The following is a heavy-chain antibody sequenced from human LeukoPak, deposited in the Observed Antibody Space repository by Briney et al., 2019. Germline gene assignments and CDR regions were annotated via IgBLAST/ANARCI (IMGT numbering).Heavy chain of an antibody. Sequence: GRSLSLPCAASGFPFSNYSLICVRQAPGKGLESVSSIRGSGGRQYSADSVNGRFPISRDNSKNTLYLQMNSLRAEDTAVYYCAGSSGYYYIHLYYFDYWGQGTLVTVSS. V-gene: IGHV3-23*01. CDR3: AGSSGYYYIHLYYFDY. CDR1: GFPFSNYS. CDR2: IRGSGGRQ. D-gene: IGHD3-22*01. J-gene: IGHJ4*02.